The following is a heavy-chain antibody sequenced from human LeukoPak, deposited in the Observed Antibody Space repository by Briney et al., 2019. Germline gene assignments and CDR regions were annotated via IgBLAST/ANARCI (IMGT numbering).Heavy chain of an antibody. CDR2: ISAYNGNT. Sequence: ASVKVSCKASGYTFTSYGISWVRQAPGQGLEWMGRISAYNGNTNYAQKLQGRVTMTTDTSTSTAYMELRSLRSDDTAVYYCARDSYDFWSGYYDYWGQGTLVTVSS. CDR1: GYTFTSYG. D-gene: IGHD3-3*01. CDR3: ARDSYDFWSGYYDY. V-gene: IGHV1-18*01. J-gene: IGHJ4*02.